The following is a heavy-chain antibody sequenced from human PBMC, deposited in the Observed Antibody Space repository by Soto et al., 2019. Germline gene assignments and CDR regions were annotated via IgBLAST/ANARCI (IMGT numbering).Heavy chain of an antibody. CDR1: GFTFSDHY. CDR2: ISGSGHDT. J-gene: IGHJ4*02. Sequence: QVHLVESGGGLVKPGGSLRLSCVASGFTFSDHYMNWIRQSPGKGLEWISYISGSGHDTNYADSVKGRFTISRENPKNSWYLEMNSVRDEDTAMYYCTRVARLADYWGQGTLVTVSA. CDR3: TRVARLADY. D-gene: IGHD3-10*01. V-gene: IGHV3-11*05.